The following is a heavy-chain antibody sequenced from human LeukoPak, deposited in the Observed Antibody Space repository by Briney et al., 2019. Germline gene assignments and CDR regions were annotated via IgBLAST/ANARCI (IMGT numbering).Heavy chain of an antibody. V-gene: IGHV4-34*01. J-gene: IGHJ4*02. Sequence: SETLSLTCAVYGGSFSGYYWSWIRQPPGKGLEWIGEINHSGSTYYNPSLKSRVTISVDRSKNQFSLKLSSVTAADTAVYYCARGPTYYYDSSGYPDDYWGQGTLVTVSS. D-gene: IGHD3-22*01. CDR1: GGSFSGYY. CDR3: ARGPTYYYDSSGYPDDY. CDR2: INHSGST.